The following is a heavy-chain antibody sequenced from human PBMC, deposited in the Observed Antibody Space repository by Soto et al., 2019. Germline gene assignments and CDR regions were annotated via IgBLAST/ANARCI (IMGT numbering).Heavy chain of an antibody. J-gene: IGHJ6*02. CDR1: GYTFTSYD. D-gene: IGHD3-3*01. CDR3: ARGQRYDFWSGYYTHIYYYCGMDV. Sequence: ASVKVSCKASGYTFTSYDINWVRQATGQGLEWMGWMNPNSGSTGYAQKFQGRVTMTRNTSISTAYMELSSLRSEDTAVYYCARGQRYDFWSGYYTHIYYYCGMDVWGQGTTVTVSS. CDR2: MNPNSGST. V-gene: IGHV1-8*01.